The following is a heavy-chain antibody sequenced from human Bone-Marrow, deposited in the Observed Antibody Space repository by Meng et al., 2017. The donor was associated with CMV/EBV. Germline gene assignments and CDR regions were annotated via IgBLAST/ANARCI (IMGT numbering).Heavy chain of an antibody. Sequence: GESLKISCAASGFTFSDYYMSWIRQAPGKGLEWISYITGCGRTIYYTDSVKGRFTISRDNAKRSLYLQMNSLRAEDTAVYYCASGYSYVYYFKYWCQGALVTVYS. CDR3: ASGYSYVYYFKY. D-gene: IGHD5-18*01. V-gene: IGHV3-11*01. CDR2: ITGCGRTI. J-gene: IGHJ4*02. CDR1: GFTFSDYY.